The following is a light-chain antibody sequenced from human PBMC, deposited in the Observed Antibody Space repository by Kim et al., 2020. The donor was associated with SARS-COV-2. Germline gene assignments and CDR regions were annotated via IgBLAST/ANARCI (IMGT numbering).Light chain of an antibody. Sequence: PGTRATLSGRTSQRVCGHCLAWYRQKPGQAPSPRIDSVTNRATGIPDRFSGSGSGTDFTLTISGLEPEDFAVYYCQQYGIAPPYTFGQGTKLEI. CDR3: QQYGIAPPYT. CDR2: SVT. CDR1: QRVCGHC. J-gene: IGKJ2*01. V-gene: IGKV3-20*01.